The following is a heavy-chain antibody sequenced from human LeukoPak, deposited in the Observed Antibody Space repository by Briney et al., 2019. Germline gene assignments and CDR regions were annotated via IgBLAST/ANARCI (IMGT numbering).Heavy chain of an antibody. V-gene: IGHV3-23*01. D-gene: IGHD3-22*01. CDR2: ISGTAGIT. J-gene: IGHJ4*02. Sequence: PGGSLRPSCAVSGFTFRGYAMSWVRRAPGKGREWVSAISGTAGITHYAASVRGRFTIPRDNSNRTMYLQLNGVRSEPPAVYYCAKRVDDTTGYYSPGENWGEGTLVSVSS. CDR3: AKRVDDTTGYYSPGEN. CDR1: GFTFRGYA.